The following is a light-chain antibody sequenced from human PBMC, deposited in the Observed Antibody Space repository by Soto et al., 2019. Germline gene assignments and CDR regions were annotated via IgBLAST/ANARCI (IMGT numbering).Light chain of an antibody. Sequence: QSVLNQPPSTSGTPGQRVTISCSGSSSNIGGNHVYWYQQFPGMAPKLLMYRSDQRPTGVPDRFSGSKSGTSASLAISGIRSDDEADYYCSARDDSLSGVVFGGGTKVTVL. V-gene: IGLV1-47*01. J-gene: IGLJ2*01. CDR1: SSNIGGNH. CDR3: SARDDSLSGVV. CDR2: RSD.